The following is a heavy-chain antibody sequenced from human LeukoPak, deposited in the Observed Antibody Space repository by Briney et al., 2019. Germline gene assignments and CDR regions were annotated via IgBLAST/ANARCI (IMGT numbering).Heavy chain of an antibody. CDR2: INPSGGST. CDR3: ARDRPPRDGYNFGSRSAPDY. CDR1: GYTFTSYY. Sequence: GASVKVSCKASGYTFTSYYMHWVRQAPGQGLEWMGIINPSGGSTSYAQKFQGRVTMTRDMSTSTVYMELSSLRSEDTAVYYCARDRPPRDGYNFGSRSAPDYWGQGTLVTVSS. J-gene: IGHJ4*02. D-gene: IGHD5-24*01. V-gene: IGHV1-46*01.